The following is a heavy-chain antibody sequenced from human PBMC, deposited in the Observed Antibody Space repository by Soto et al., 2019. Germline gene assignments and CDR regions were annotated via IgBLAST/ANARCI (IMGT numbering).Heavy chain of an antibody. CDR1: GYSFSSYG. CDR3: ARHRYSYGVYYFDY. D-gene: IGHD5-18*01. V-gene: IGHV1-46*01. Sequence: VKVSCKASGYSFSSYGIHWVRQAPGQGPEWMGIMNPSGGRASYAQKFQGRVTMTTDTSTSTVYMELSSLRSEDTAVYYCARHRYSYGVYYFDYWGQGTLVTVSS. CDR2: MNPSGGRA. J-gene: IGHJ4*02.